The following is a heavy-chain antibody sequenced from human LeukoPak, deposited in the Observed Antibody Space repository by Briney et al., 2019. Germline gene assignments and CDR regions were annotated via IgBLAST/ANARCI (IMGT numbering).Heavy chain of an antibody. J-gene: IGHJ4*02. CDR1: GFTFANYW. Sequence: PGGSLRLSCAASGFTFANYWMSWVRQAPGKGLEWVANIRQDRSEKFYVDPVKGRFTISRDNDKSSLYLQMNSLRGEDTAVYFCARVGGSWELLLWGQGTLVTLS. CDR2: IRQDRSEK. CDR3: ARVGGSWELLL. V-gene: IGHV3-7*01. D-gene: IGHD2-15*01.